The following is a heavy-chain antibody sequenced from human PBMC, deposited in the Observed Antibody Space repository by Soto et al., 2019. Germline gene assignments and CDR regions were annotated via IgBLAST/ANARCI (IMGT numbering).Heavy chain of an antibody. D-gene: IGHD3-22*01. Sequence: SGHTLVTHTQTLTLPCTFCVFSLSTSEVGVGFLRQPTGKALEWLALIYWNDDKRYSPSLKSRLTITKDTSKNQVVLTMTNMDPVDTATYYCALPTDSSGYFLPAFDIWGQGTMVTVSS. J-gene: IGHJ3*02. CDR1: VFSLSTSEVG. CDR2: IYWNDDK. CDR3: ALPTDSSGYFLPAFDI. V-gene: IGHV2-5*01.